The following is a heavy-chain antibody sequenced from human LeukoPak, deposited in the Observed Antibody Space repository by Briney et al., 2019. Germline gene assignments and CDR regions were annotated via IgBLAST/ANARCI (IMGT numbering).Heavy chain of an antibody. CDR2: INPNNGGT. V-gene: IGHV1-2*02. CDR3: ARSKYCSSTTRSARRTDY. CDR1: GYTLTDYY. D-gene: IGHD2-2*01. J-gene: IGHJ4*02. Sequence: GASVKVSCKASGYTLTDYYMHWVRQAPGQGLEWMGWINPNNGGTNYAQKFQGRVTMTRDTSISTAYMGLSRLRSDDTAIYYCARSKYCSSTTRSARRTDYWGQGTLVTVSS.